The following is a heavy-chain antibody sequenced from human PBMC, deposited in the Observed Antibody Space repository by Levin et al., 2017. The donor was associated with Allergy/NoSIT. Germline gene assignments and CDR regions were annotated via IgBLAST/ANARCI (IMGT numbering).Heavy chain of an antibody. D-gene: IGHD6-6*01. CDR3: ARAYPHLRRIAAHWFDP. V-gene: IGHV1-69*04. CDR1: GGTFSSYA. Sequence: SVKVSCKASGGTFSSYAISWVRQAPGQGLEWMGRIIPILGIANYAQKFQGRVTITADKSTSTAYMELSSLRSEDTAVYYCARAYPHLRRIAAHWFDPWGQGTLVTVSS. J-gene: IGHJ5*02. CDR2: IIPILGIA.